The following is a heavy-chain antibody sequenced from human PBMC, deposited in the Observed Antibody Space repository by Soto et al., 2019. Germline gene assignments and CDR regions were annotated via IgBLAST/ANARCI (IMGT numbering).Heavy chain of an antibody. D-gene: IGHD7-27*01. CDR3: ARHRANSRLPCDY. CDR2: IDASDSYT. Sequence: GESLKISCKASGYSFTNSWISWVRQMPGKGLEWMGRIDASDSYTSYSPSFQGQITISADKSVSTAYLQWSSLRASDTAIYYCARHRANSRLPCDYWGQGTLVTVSS. J-gene: IGHJ4*02. CDR1: GYSFTNSW. V-gene: IGHV5-10-1*01.